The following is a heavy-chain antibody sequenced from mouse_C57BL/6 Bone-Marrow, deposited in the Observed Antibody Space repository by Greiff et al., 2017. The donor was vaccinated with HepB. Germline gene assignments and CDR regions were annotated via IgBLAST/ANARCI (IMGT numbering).Heavy chain of an antibody. V-gene: IGHV1-64*01. CDR1: GYTFTSYW. J-gene: IGHJ4*01. D-gene: IGHD1-1*01. Sequence: QVQLQQPGAELVKPGASVKLSCKASGYTFTSYWMHWVKQRPGPGLEWIGMIHPNSGSTNYNAKFKSKATLTVDKSSSTAYMQLSSLTSEDSAVYYCARYYYGSSYDYYAMDYWGQGTSVTVSS. CDR2: IHPNSGST. CDR3: ARYYYGSSYDYYAMDY.